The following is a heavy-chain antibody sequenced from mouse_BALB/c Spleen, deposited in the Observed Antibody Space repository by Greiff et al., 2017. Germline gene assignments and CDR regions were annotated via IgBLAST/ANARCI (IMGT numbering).Heavy chain of an antibody. V-gene: IGHV14-1*02. Sequence: VQLQQSGAELVRPGALVKLSCKASGFNIKDYYMHWVKQRPEQGLEWIGWIDPENGNTIYDPKFQGKASITADTSSNTAYLQLSSLTSEDTAVYYCARLWLRRAMDYWGQGTSVTVSS. D-gene: IGHD2-2*01. CDR3: ARLWLRRAMDY. J-gene: IGHJ4*01. CDR2: IDPENGNT. CDR1: GFNIKDYY.